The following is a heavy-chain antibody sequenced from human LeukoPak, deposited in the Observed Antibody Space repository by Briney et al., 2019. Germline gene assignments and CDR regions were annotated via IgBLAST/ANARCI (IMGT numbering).Heavy chain of an antibody. Sequence: SETLSLTCTVSGGSISSYYWSCIRQPAGKGLEWFGRIYTSGSTNYNPSLKSRVTMSVDTSKNQFSLKLSSVTAADTAVYYCARVLDDSSGYYLDYWGQGTLVTVSS. J-gene: IGHJ4*02. D-gene: IGHD3-22*01. CDR3: ARVLDDSSGYYLDY. V-gene: IGHV4-4*07. CDR2: IYTSGST. CDR1: GGSISSYY.